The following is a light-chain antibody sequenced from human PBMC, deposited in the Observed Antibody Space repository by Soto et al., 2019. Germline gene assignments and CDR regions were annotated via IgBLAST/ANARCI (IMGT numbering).Light chain of an antibody. CDR1: QSISTY. V-gene: IGKV1-39*01. J-gene: IGKJ1*01. Sequence: DIQMTQAPASLSGSVGDRFTITCLASQSISTYLNWYQQKAGLAPKLLIYAASSLQSGVPSRFSGSGSETDFTLTISSLQPEDFATYSCQQSYSTTWTFGQGTKVDIK. CDR2: AAS. CDR3: QQSYSTTWT.